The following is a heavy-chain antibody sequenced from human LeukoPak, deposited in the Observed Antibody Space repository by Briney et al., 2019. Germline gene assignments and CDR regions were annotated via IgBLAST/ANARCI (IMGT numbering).Heavy chain of an antibody. D-gene: IGHD3-10*01. CDR3: AKDRADIWFGELFPYYFDY. CDR1: GFTFSSYG. J-gene: IGHJ4*02. CDR2: IRHDGSNK. V-gene: IGHV3-30*02. Sequence: PGGSLRLSCAASGFTFSSYGMHWARQAPGKGLEWVAFIRHDGSNKYYADSVKGRFTISRDNSKNTLYLQMNSLRAEDTAVYYCAKDRADIWFGELFPYYFDYWGQGTLVTVSS.